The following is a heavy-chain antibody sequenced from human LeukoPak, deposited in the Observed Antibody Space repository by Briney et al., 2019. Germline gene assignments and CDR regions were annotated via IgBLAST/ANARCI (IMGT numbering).Heavy chain of an antibody. V-gene: IGHV3-21*04. CDR3: VRSVVVVAATPTHFDL. J-gene: IGHJ2*01. Sequence: GGSLRLSCAASGFTFSSYSMNWVRQAPGKGLEWISSISSSSTYMYYADSVKGRFTISRDNARNSLYLQMDGLRREDTALYYCVRSVVVVAATPTHFDLWGRGTQVIVSS. D-gene: IGHD2-15*01. CDR1: GFTFSSYS. CDR2: ISSSSTYM.